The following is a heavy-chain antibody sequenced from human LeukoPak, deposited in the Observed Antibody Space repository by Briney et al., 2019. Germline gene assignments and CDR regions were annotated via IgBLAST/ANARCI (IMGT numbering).Heavy chain of an antibody. CDR3: ARAYLLGTYYYYGKDV. Sequence: SETLSLTCAVYGGSFSGYYWSWIRQPPGKGLEWIGEISHSGSTNYNPSLKSRVTISVDTSKNQFSLKLSSVTAADTAVYYCARAYLLGTYYYYGKDVWGQGTTVTVSS. D-gene: IGHD1-1*01. J-gene: IGHJ6*02. CDR1: GGSFSGYY. V-gene: IGHV4-34*01. CDR2: ISHSGST.